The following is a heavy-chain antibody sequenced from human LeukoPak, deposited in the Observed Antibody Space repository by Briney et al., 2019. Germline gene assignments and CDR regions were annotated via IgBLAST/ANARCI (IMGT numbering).Heavy chain of an antibody. CDR2: IIGSGGST. D-gene: IGHD3-22*01. Sequence: GGSLRLSCAASGFTFSSYAMSWVRQAPGKGLEWVSAIIGSGGSTYSADYVKGRFTISRENSKNTLYLQMNSLRDEDTAVYYCASSAYDSSGYYYYWFAPWGQGTLVTVSS. V-gene: IGHV3-23*01. J-gene: IGHJ5*02. CDR1: GFTFSSYA. CDR3: ASSAYDSSGYYYYWFAP.